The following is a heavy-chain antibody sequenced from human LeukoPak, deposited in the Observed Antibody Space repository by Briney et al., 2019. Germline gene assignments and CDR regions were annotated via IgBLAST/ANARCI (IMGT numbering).Heavy chain of an antibody. Sequence: SETLSLTCAVSGGSISSSNWWSWVRQPPGKGLEWIGEIYHSGSTNYNPSLKSRVTMSVDTSKNQFSLKLTSVIAADTAVYYCARCSRERHYFYYYYHMDVWGTGTTVTVSS. CDR2: IYHSGST. D-gene: IGHD1-26*01. CDR3: ARCSRERHYFYYYYHMDV. J-gene: IGHJ6*03. CDR1: GGSISSSNW. V-gene: IGHV4-4*02.